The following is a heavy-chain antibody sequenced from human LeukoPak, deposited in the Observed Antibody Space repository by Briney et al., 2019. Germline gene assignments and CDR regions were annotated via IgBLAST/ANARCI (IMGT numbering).Heavy chain of an antibody. J-gene: IGHJ4*02. Sequence: GGSLRLSCAASGFTFSSYWMTWVRQAPGKGLEWLANIKQDGSEKYYVDSVKGRFTISRDNANNSLYLQMNSLRAEDTAVYYCARLYYYGSGSYYYFDYWGQGTLVTVSS. D-gene: IGHD3-10*01. CDR3: ARLYYYGSGSYYYFDY. V-gene: IGHV3-7*02. CDR1: GFTFSSYW. CDR2: IKQDGSEK.